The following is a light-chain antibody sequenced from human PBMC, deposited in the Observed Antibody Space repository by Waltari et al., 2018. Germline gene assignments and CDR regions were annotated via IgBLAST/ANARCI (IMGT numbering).Light chain of an antibody. CDR2: ANY. Sequence: QSVLTQPPSASGTPGQRVTISCSGSSSNIGTNTVTWYQLYPGTAPKTVIFANYHRPSGVPDRCYASKSGTSASLVISGLQSEDEADYFCATWDDSLSGRVFGGGTKVTVL. CDR3: ATWDDSLSGRV. V-gene: IGLV1-44*01. CDR1: SSNIGTNT. J-gene: IGLJ3*02.